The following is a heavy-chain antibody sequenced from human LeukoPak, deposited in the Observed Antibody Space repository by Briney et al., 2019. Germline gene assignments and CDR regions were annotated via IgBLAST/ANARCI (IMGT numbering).Heavy chain of an antibody. V-gene: IGHV1-69*13. Sequence: ASVKVSCKASGGTFSSYAISWVRQAPGQGLEWMGGIIPIFGTANYAQKFQGRVTIIADESTSTAYMELSSLRSEDTAVYYCAREGSSSWYGFDYWGQGTLVTVSS. J-gene: IGHJ4*02. CDR1: GGTFSSYA. CDR3: AREGSSSWYGFDY. D-gene: IGHD6-13*01. CDR2: IIPIFGTA.